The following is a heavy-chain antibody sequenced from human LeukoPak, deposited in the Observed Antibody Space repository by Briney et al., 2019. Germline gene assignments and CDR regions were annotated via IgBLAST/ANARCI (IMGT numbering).Heavy chain of an antibody. V-gene: IGHV3-21*01. CDR3: ARDLVAARPNSWWFDP. D-gene: IGHD6-6*01. Sequence: PGGSLRLSCAASGFTFSSYSMNWVRQAPGKGLEWVSSISSSSSYIYYADSVKGRFTISRDNAKNSLYLQMNSLRAEDTAVYYCARDLVAARPNSWWFDPWGQGTLVTVSS. CDR2: ISSSSSYI. J-gene: IGHJ5*02. CDR1: GFTFSSYS.